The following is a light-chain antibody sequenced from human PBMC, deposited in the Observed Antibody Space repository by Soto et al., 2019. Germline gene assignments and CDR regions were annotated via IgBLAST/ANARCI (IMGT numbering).Light chain of an antibody. CDR2: KAS. J-gene: IGKJ1*01. V-gene: IGKV1-5*03. CDR1: QSISNW. CDR3: QQYDSYRT. Sequence: DIQMTQSPSTLSASVGDRVTITCRASQSISNWLAWYQQKPGKAPKLLIYKASSLEGGVPSRFSGSGSGTKFTLTMRSLQPDDFATYYCQQYDSYRTFGQGTKVEIK.